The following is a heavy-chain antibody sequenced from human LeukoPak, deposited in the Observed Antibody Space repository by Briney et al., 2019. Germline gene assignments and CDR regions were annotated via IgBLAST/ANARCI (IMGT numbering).Heavy chain of an antibody. CDR2: ISAYNGNT. CDR1: GYTFSSYD. V-gene: IGHV1-18*01. Sequence: ASVKVSCKASGYTFSSYDISWVRQAPGQGLEWMGWISAYNGNTNYAQKLQGRVTMTTDTSTSTAYLELRSPRSDDTAVYYCARGSITFGGVISWGQGTLVTVSS. J-gene: IGHJ5*02. D-gene: IGHD3-16*02. CDR3: ARGSITFGGVIS.